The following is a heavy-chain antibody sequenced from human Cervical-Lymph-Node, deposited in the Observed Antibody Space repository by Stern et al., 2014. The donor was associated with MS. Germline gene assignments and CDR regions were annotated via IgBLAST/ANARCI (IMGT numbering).Heavy chain of an antibody. Sequence: QLEESGPEVKKPGTSVKVSCKASGITFSHSAIQWLRQARGQRPEWIGWVVVFNGDVNYAPRFQERVTITRDMSTSTVYMELRGLRSEDTAIYYCASERYTYYDDQRPPGGFDPWGQGTLVTVSS. D-gene: IGHD3-3*01. V-gene: IGHV1-58*02. CDR1: GITFSHSA. CDR3: ASERYTYYDDQRPPGGFDP. J-gene: IGHJ5*02. CDR2: VVVFNGDV.